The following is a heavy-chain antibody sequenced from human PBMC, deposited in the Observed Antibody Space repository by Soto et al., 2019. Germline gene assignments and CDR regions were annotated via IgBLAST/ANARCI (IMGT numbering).Heavy chain of an antibody. V-gene: IGHV1-8*01. CDR2: MNPNSGKT. CDR3: ARDKRDLFCGGDCSNYYYYGMDV. Sequence: ASVKVSCKASGYTFTSYDINWVRQATGQGLEWMGWMNPNSGKTSYAQKVQGRVTITIDKSTSTAYMELRSLRSEDTAVYYCARDKRDLFCGGDCSNYYYYGMDVWGQGTTVTVSS. J-gene: IGHJ6*02. D-gene: IGHD2-21*02. CDR1: GYTFTSYD.